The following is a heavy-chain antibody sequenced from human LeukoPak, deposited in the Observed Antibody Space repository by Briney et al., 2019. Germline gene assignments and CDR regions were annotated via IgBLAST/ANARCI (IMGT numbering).Heavy chain of an antibody. CDR3: AKDVVPDSGWDLDY. CDR1: GLTFSTYS. V-gene: IGHV3-23*01. CDR2: IFNSGAKT. D-gene: IGHD6-19*01. J-gene: IGHJ4*02. Sequence: GGSLRLSCAASGLTFSTYSMTWVRQGPGKGLEWVSSIFNSGAKTFCADSVKGRFTISRDNSKNTLYLQMNSLRVEDTAVYYCAKDVVPDSGWDLDYWGQGTLVTVSS.